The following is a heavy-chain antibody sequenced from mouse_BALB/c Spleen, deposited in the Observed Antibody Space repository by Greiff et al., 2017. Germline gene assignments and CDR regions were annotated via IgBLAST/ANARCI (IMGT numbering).Heavy chain of an antibody. CDR2: IDPANGNT. CDR1: GFNIKDTY. J-gene: IGHJ4*01. V-gene: IGHV14-3*02. Sequence: EVKLMESGAELVKPGASVKLSCTASGFNIKDTYMHWVKQRPEQGLEWIGRIDPANGNTKYDPKFQGKATITADTSSNTAYLQLSSLTSEDTAVYYCARWDGYYEDYYAMDYWGQGTSVTVSS. D-gene: IGHD2-3*01. CDR3: ARWDGYYEDYYAMDY.